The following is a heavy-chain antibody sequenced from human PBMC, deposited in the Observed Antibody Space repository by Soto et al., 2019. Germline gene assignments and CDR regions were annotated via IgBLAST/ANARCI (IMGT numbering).Heavy chain of an antibody. CDR1: GFTFSSYS. CDR2: ISSSSSYI. J-gene: IGHJ4*02. Sequence: PGGSLRLSCAASGFTFSSYSMNWVRQAPGKGLEWVSSISSSSSYIYYADSVKGRFTISRDNAKNSLYLQMNSLRSEDTAVYYCALLVQDTAMGIFDYWGQGTLVTVSS. V-gene: IGHV3-21*04. CDR3: ALLVQDTAMGIFDY. D-gene: IGHD5-18*01.